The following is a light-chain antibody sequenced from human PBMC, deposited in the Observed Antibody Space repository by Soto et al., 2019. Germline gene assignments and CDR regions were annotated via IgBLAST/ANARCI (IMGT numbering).Light chain of an antibody. V-gene: IGKV1-12*02. CDR3: QQAASCPFT. Sequence: DIQLTQSPASVSAAVGDRINISCRASQPIKTWLAWYQQKPGKGPKLLISTASTLETGVPSRFSGSGSGTDFTLTISSLQPEDAALSSCQQAASCPFTFGPGAKV. CDR2: TAS. CDR1: QPIKTW. J-gene: IGKJ3*01.